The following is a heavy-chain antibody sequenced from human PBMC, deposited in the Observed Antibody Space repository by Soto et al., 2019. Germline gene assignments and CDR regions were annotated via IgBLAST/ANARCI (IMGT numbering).Heavy chain of an antibody. CDR1: GGTFSSYT. CDR2: IIPILGIA. V-gene: IGHV1-69*02. CDR3: ASLGPQAIVVVSAARTDALDI. D-gene: IGHD2-2*01. Sequence: GASVKVSCKASGGTFSSYTISWVRQAPGQGLEWMGRIIPILGIANYAQKFQGRVTITADKSTSTAYMELSSLRSEDTAVYYCASLGPQAIVVVSAARTDALDIWGQGTMVTVSS. J-gene: IGHJ3*02.